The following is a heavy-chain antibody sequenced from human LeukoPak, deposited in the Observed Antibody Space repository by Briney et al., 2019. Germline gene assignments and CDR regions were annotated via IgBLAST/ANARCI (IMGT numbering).Heavy chain of an antibody. Sequence: SETLSLTCTVSGGYAGSHYWSWIRQPAGKGLEWIGRISPSGTTHYNPSLGSRVTMSVDTSKNYFSLRLSSVTAADTAVYYCARDFYASGFYFWFDPWGQGMLVTVSS. CDR3: ARDFYASGFYFWFDP. J-gene: IGHJ5*02. CDR2: ISPSGTT. D-gene: IGHD2/OR15-2a*01. CDR1: GGYAGSHY. V-gene: IGHV4-4*07.